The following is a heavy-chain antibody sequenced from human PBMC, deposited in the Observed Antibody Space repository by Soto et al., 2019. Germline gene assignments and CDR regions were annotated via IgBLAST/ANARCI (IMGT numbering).Heavy chain of an antibody. D-gene: IGHD3-10*01. Sequence: GVSLRLSCAASGFTFSSYAMHWVRQAPGKGLEWVAVISYDGSNKYYADSVKGRFTISRDNSKNTLYLQMNSLRAEDTAVYYCARDGELFTMVRGGHYYYYGMDVWGQGTTVTVSS. J-gene: IGHJ6*02. CDR3: ARDGELFTMVRGGHYYYYGMDV. V-gene: IGHV3-30-3*01. CDR1: GFTFSSYA. CDR2: ISYDGSNK.